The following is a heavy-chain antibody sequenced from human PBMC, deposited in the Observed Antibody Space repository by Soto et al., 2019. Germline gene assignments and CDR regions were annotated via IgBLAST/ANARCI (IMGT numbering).Heavy chain of an antibody. J-gene: IGHJ4*02. CDR3: TRDTFGARDY. CDR2: IDPYETGI. D-gene: IGHD3-10*01. CDR1: GFTFSGDW. Sequence: EVQLVESGGGLVQPGGSLRLSCTDSGFTFSGDWMHWVRQAPGKGLVWVSRIDPYETGISYADSVKGRFTISRDNAKSTLYLQMNSLRVEDTAVYSCTRDTFGARDYWGQGTLVTVSS. V-gene: IGHV3-74*01.